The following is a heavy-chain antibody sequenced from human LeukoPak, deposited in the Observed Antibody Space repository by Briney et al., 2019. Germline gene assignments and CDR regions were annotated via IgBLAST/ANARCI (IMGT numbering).Heavy chain of an antibody. J-gene: IGHJ4*02. CDR1: GFTFSSYS. Sequence: GGSLRLSCAASGFTFSSYSMNWVRQAPGKGLEWVSSISSSSSYIYYADSVKGRFTISRDNAKNSLYLQMNSLRAEDTAVYYCARDRGYGSGSYLIDYWGQGTLVTVSS. CDR3: ARDRGYGSGSYLIDY. V-gene: IGHV3-21*01. D-gene: IGHD3-10*01. CDR2: ISSSSSYI.